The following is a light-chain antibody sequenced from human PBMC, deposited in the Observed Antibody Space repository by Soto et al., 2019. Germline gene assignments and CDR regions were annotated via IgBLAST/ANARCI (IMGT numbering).Light chain of an antibody. CDR3: SSFTSNRIYV. CDR1: HNDIGTYDY. CDR2: GVT. J-gene: IGLJ1*01. V-gene: IGLV2-14*03. Sequence: LTQPTSLSGSPGQSITISCTGNHNDIGTYDYVSWYQQHPGRAPRLLIHGVTTRPSGISGRFSASKSGLTASLTISGLPPEDEADYYCSSFTSNRIYVLGPGNKVTVL.